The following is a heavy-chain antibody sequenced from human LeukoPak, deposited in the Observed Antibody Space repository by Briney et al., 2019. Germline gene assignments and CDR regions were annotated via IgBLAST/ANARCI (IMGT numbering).Heavy chain of an antibody. CDR3: ARLGIAAAGGWFDP. D-gene: IGHD6-13*01. J-gene: IGHJ5*02. CDR2: IYYSGST. V-gene: IGHV4-39*01. CDR1: GGSISSSSYY. Sequence: SETLSLTCTVSGGSISSSSYYWGWIRQPPGKGLEWIGSIYYSGSTYYNPSLKSQDTISVDTSKNQFSLKLSSVTAADTAVYYCARLGIAAAGGWFDPGAREPWSPSPQ.